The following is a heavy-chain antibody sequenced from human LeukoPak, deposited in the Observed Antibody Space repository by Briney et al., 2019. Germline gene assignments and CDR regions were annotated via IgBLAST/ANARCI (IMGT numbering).Heavy chain of an antibody. CDR1: GYTFTSYG. Sequence: GASVKVTRSASGYTFTSYGINWVRQAPGQGLEWMGWISAYNGNTNYAQKLQGRVTMTTDTSTSTAYMELRSLRSDDTAVYHCARDDALVATGSFDYWGQGTLVTVSS. D-gene: IGHD5-12*01. CDR2: ISAYNGNT. J-gene: IGHJ4*02. CDR3: ARDDALVATGSFDY. V-gene: IGHV1-18*01.